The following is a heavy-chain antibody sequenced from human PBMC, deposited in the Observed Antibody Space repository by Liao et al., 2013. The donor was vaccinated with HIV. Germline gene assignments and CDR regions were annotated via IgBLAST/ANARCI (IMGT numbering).Heavy chain of an antibody. D-gene: IGHD3-3*01. CDR2: IYYSGST. Sequence: QVQLQESGPGLVKPSETLSLTCTVSGGSISSYYWTWIRQPPGKGLEWIGSIYYSGSTYYNPSLKSRVTISVDTSKNQFSLKLSSVTAADTAVYYCARDPIFGVVLSYWYFDLWGRGTLVTVSS. J-gene: IGHJ2*01. CDR3: ARDPIFGVVLSYWYFDL. CDR1: GGSISSYY. V-gene: IGHV4-59*12.